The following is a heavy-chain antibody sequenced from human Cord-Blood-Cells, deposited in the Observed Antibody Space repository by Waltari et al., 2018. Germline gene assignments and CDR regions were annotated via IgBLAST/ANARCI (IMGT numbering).Heavy chain of an antibody. V-gene: IGHV1-2*04. Sequence: QVQLVQSGAEVKKPGASVKVSCKASGYTFTGYYMHWVRQAPGQGLEWMGWINPNSGGTNYAQKFQGWVTMTRDTSISTAYMELSRLRSDDSAVYYCARSSKGTWGYSCSDHAVDIWGQGTMVTVSS. CDR3: ARSSKGTWGYSCSDHAVDI. D-gene: IGHD6-13*01. J-gene: IGHJ3*02. CDR1: GYTFTGYY. CDR2: INPNSGGT.